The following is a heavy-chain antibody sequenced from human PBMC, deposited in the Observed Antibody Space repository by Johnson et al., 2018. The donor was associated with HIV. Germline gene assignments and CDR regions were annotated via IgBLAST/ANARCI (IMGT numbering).Heavy chain of an antibody. CDR2: ISYDGSNE. D-gene: IGHD6-13*01. CDR1: GFTFSSYA. V-gene: IGHV3-30*09. Sequence: QMLLVESGGGVVQPGRSLRLSCAASGFTFSSYAMHWVRQAPGKGLEWVAVISYDGSNEYYADSVKGRFAISRDNSKNTLYLQMNSLRAEDTAVYYCAKDERAAAGTRGLDAFDIWGQGTMVTVSS. J-gene: IGHJ3*02. CDR3: AKDERAAAGTRGLDAFDI.